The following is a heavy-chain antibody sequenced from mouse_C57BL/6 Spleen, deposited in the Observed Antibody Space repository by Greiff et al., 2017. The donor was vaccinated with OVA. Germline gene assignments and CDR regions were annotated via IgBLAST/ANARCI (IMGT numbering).Heavy chain of an antibody. V-gene: IGHV7-1*01. CDR1: GFTFSDFY. D-gene: IGHD1-1*01. Sequence: EVMLVESGGGLVQSGRSLRLSCATSGFTFSDFYMEWVRQAPGKGLEWIAASRNKANDYTTEYSASVKGRFIVSRDTSQSILYLQMNALRAEDTAIYYCARSGSSYFDYWGQGTTLTVSS. CDR3: ARSGSSYFDY. J-gene: IGHJ2*01. CDR2: SRNKANDYTT.